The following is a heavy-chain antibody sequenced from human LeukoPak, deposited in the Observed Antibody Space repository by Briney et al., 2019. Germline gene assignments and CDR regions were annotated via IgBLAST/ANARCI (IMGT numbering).Heavy chain of an antibody. Sequence: GRSLRLSCAASGFTFDDYAMHWVRQVPGKGLEWVSGISWNSGTIAYADSVKGRFTISRDNAKNSLYLQMNSLRAEDTALYYCAKDSSNYYYGMDVWGKGTTVTVSS. CDR2: ISWNSGTI. V-gene: IGHV3-9*01. J-gene: IGHJ6*04. CDR1: GFTFDDYA. CDR3: AKDSSNYYYGMDV.